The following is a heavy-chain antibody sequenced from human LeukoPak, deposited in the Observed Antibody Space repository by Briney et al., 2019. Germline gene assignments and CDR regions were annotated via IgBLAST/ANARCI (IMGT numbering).Heavy chain of an antibody. CDR3: ARGWYDYVWGSYRYYYYYYMDV. CDR1: GGSISSGGYY. Sequence: SQTLSLTCTVSGGSISSGGYYWSWIRQHPGKGLEWIGYIYYSGSTYYNPSLKSRVTISVDTSKNQFSLKLSSVTAADTAVYYCARGWYDYVWGSYRYYYYYYMDVWGKGTTVTVSS. CDR2: IYYSGST. V-gene: IGHV4-31*03. D-gene: IGHD3-16*02. J-gene: IGHJ6*03.